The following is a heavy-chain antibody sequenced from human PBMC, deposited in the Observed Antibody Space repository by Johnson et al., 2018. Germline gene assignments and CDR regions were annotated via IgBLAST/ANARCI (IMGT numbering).Heavy chain of an antibody. J-gene: IGHJ3*01. CDR1: GFIFSSYT. Sequence: EVQLLESGGGLVKPGGSLRLSCVASGFIFSSYTMNWVRQAPGKGLEWVSYISSSSSTIYYADSVKGRFTISRDNAKNSLYLQMNSLRAEGTAVYDCVRNGGAFDCGGQGTRVTVSS. CDR3: VRNGGAFDC. V-gene: IGHV3-48*01. CDR2: ISSSSSTI. D-gene: IGHD2-8*01.